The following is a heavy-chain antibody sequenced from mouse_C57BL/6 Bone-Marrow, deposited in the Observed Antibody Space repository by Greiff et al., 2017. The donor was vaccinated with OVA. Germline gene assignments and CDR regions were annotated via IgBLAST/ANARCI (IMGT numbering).Heavy chain of an antibody. V-gene: IGHV1-22*01. D-gene: IGHD2-2*01. J-gene: IGHJ3*01. Sequence: VQLQQSGPEPVKPGASVKMSCKASGYTFTDYNMHWVKQSHGKSLEWIGYINPNNGGTSYNQKFKGKATLTVNKSSSTAYMELRSLTSEDSAVYYCASIYYGYAWFAYWGQGTLVTVSA. CDR2: INPNNGGT. CDR3: ASIYYGYAWFAY. CDR1: GYTFTDYN.